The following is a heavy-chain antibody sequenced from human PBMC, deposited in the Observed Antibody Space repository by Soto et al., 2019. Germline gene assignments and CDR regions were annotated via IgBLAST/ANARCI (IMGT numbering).Heavy chain of an antibody. CDR1: GGSISSGGYS. Sequence: QLQLQESGSGLVKPSQTLSLTCAVSGGSISSGGYSWSWIRQPPGKGLEWIGYIYHSGSTYYNPSLKSRVTISVDRSKNQFSLKLSYVTAADTAVYYCARGKIVDTTGVYFDYWGQGTLVTVSS. CDR2: IYHSGST. V-gene: IGHV4-30-2*01. J-gene: IGHJ4*02. D-gene: IGHD5-12*01. CDR3: ARGKIVDTTGVYFDY.